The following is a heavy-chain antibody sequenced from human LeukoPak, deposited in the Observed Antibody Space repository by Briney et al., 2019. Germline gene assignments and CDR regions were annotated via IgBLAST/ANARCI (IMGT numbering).Heavy chain of an antibody. CDR3: ARSHRDDACDM. Sequence: GESLKISCKGSGYTFTIYWVAWVRHMPGKGLEWMGIIYPGDSDTRYSPSFQGQVTISADTSIGTAYLQWGSLQASATAMYYCARSHRDDACDMWGQGTIVSVLS. CDR2: IYPGDSDT. J-gene: IGHJ3*02. CDR1: GYTFTIYW. V-gene: IGHV5-51*01.